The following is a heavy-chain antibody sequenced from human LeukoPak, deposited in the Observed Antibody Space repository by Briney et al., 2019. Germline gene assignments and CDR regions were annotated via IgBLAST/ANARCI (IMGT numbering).Heavy chain of an antibody. Sequence: SVKVSCKASGGTFSSYAISWVRQAPGQGLEWMGGIIPIFGTANYAQKFQGRVTITADESTSTAYMELRSLRSDDTAVYYCARDQGATIPHYYYYYGMDVWGQGTTVTVSS. V-gene: IGHV1-69*13. D-gene: IGHD5-12*01. CDR2: IIPIFGTA. CDR3: ARDQGATIPHYYYYYGMDV. J-gene: IGHJ6*02. CDR1: GGTFSSYA.